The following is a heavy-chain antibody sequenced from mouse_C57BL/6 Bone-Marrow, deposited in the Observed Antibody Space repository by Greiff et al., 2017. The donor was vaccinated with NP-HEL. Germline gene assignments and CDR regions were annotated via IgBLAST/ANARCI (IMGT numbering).Heavy chain of an antibody. CDR3: ARCVYCRYFDV. Sequence: QVQLKQSGAALVKPGASVKISCKASGYAFSSYWMNWVQQRPGQGLEWIGQIYPGDGDTNYNGKFKGKATLTADKSSSTAYMQLSSLTSEDFAVYFCARCVYCRYFDVWGKGTTVTVSS. J-gene: IGHJ1*03. D-gene: IGHD2-1*01. V-gene: IGHV1-80*01. CDR2: IYPGDGDT. CDR1: GYAFSSYW.